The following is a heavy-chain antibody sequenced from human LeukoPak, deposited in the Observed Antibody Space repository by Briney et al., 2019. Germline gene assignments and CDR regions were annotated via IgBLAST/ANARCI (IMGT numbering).Heavy chain of an antibody. V-gene: IGHV3-30*02. CDR1: GFTFSTFG. CDR3: AKGYYFDILSGYSSLDS. CDR2: IRYDGSNK. J-gene: IGHJ4*02. Sequence: PGGSLRLSCAASGFAASGFTFSTFGMHWVRQAPGKGLEWVAFIRYDGSNKYYADSVKGRFTISRDDSKNTLYLQMNSLRAEDTAAYYCAKGYYFDILSGYSSLDSWGQGTLVTVPS. D-gene: IGHD3-9*01.